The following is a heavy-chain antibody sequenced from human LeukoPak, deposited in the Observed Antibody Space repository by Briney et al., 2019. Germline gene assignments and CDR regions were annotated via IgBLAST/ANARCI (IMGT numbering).Heavy chain of an antibody. CDR3: ARGSNYYDSSGYYYAAFDI. CDR2: IYHSGST. D-gene: IGHD3-22*01. Sequence: SETLSLTCAVSGGSISSGGYSWSWIRQPPGKGLEWIGYIYHSGSTYYNPSLKSRVTISVDRSKNQFSLKLSSVTAADTAVYYCARGSNYYDSSGYYYAAFDIWGQGTMVTVSS. CDR1: GGSISSGGYS. V-gene: IGHV4-30-2*01. J-gene: IGHJ3*02.